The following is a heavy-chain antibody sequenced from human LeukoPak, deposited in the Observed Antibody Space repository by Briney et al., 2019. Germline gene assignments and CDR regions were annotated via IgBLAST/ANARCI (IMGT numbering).Heavy chain of an antibody. D-gene: IGHD1-14*01. V-gene: IGHV3-74*01. J-gene: IGHJ4*02. CDR1: GFTFSSYW. CDR2: INSDGSST. Sequence: GGSLRLSCAASGFTFSSYWMHWVRQAPGKGRVGVSSINSDGSSTTYADSVKGRFTISRDNAKNTLYLQMNSLRAEDTAVYYCVREPQAEYYFDYWGQGTLVTVSS. CDR3: VREPQAEYYFDY.